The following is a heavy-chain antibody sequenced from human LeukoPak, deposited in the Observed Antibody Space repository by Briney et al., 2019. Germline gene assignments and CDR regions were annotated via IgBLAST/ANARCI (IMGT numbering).Heavy chain of an antibody. V-gene: IGHV4-4*07. Sequence: ASETLSLTCTVSGGSISSYYWSWIRQPAGKGLEWVGRIYTSGTTNYKPSLKSRVTISVDTSKNQFSLKLSSVTAADTAVYYCARQQWGRNFDYWGQGTLVTVSS. CDR1: GGSISSYY. CDR3: ARQQWGRNFDY. J-gene: IGHJ4*02. D-gene: IGHD6-19*01. CDR2: IYTSGTT.